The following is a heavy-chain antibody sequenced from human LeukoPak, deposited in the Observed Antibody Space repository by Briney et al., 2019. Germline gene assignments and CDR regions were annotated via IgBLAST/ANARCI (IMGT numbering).Heavy chain of an antibody. CDR3: LRQGVGDPPR. CDR2: IYAGGSSSA. Sequence: GGSLRLSCAASGFTVSANDMSWVRQAPGKGLEWVSLIYAGGSSSASYADSVKGRFTASRHDSKNTLDLQMNGLRADDTAVYYCLRQGVGDPPRWGQGTLVTVSS. D-gene: IGHD3-16*01. J-gene: IGHJ4*02. V-gene: IGHV3-53*04. CDR1: GFTVSAND.